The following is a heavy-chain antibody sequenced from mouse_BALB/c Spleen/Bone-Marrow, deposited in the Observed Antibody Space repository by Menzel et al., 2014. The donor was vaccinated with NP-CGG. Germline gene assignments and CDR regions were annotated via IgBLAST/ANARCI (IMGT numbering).Heavy chain of an antibody. CDR2: IRNKANGYTT. Sequence: EVQGVESGGGLVQPGGSLRLSCTTSGFTFTDYYMSWVRQPPGKALEWLGFIRNKANGYTTEYSASVKGRFTISRDSSQSILYLQMNTLRAEDSATHYCARTTGTPYLDYWGQGTTLTVSS. CDR1: GFTFTDYY. CDR3: ARTTGTPYLDY. D-gene: IGHD4-1*02. J-gene: IGHJ2*01. V-gene: IGHV7-3*02.